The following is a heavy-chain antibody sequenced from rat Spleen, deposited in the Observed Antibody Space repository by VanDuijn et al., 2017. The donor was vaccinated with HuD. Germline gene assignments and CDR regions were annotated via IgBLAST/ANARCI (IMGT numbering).Heavy chain of an antibody. V-gene: IGHV2S12*01. D-gene: IGHD2-1*01. CDR1: GFSLTSNG. J-gene: IGHJ2*01. CDR2: IASGGST. Sequence: QVQLKESGPGLVQPSQTLSLSCTVSGFSLTSNGVSWVRQPPGKGLEWIAAIASGGSTYYNSALKSRLSISRDTSKSQVFLKMNSLQTEDTGTYYCTRDTYDFDYWGQGVMVTVSS. CDR3: TRDTYDFDY.